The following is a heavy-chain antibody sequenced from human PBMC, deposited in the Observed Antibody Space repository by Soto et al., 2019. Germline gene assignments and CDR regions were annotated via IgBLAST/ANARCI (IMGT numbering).Heavy chain of an antibody. V-gene: IGHV3-30*18. J-gene: IGHJ6*02. CDR1: GFTFSSYG. D-gene: IGHD3-10*01. CDR3: AKLLLEERGYYYGMDV. Sequence: LRLSCAASGFTFSSYGMHWVRQAPGKGLEWVAVISYDGSNKYYADSVKGRFTISRDNSKNTLYLQMNSLRAEDTAVYYCAKLLLEERGYYYGMDVWGQGTTVTVSS. CDR2: ISYDGSNK.